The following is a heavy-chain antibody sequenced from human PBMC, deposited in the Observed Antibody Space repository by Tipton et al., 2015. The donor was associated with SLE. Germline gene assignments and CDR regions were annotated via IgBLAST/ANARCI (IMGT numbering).Heavy chain of an antibody. J-gene: IGHJ4*02. CDR3: ARDPSRYSGSQSPFDY. CDR1: GGSISSSSYY. CDR2: IDYSGST. D-gene: IGHD1-26*01. Sequence: TLSLTCTVSGGSISSSSYYWGWIRQPPGKGLEWIGSIDYSGSTYYNPSLKSRVTISVDTSKNQFSLKLSSVTAADTAVYYCARDPSRYSGSQSPFDYWGQGTLVTVSS. V-gene: IGHV4-39*07.